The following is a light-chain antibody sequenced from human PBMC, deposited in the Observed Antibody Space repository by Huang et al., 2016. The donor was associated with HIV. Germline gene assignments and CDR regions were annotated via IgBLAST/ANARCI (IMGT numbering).Light chain of an antibody. CDR3: QQRSHWPPIT. J-gene: IGKJ5*01. CDR1: QSVSSY. Sequence: EIVLTQSPATLSLSPGERATLSCRARQSVSSYLAWYQQKPGQAPRLLIYDASNRATGIPARFSGSGSGTDFTLTISSLEPEDWAVYYCQQRSHWPPITFGQGTRLEIK. CDR2: DAS. V-gene: IGKV3-11*01.